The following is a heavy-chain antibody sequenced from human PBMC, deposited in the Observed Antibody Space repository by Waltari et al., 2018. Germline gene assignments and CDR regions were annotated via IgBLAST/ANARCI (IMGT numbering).Heavy chain of an antibody. CDR1: GYTFTGQQ. Sequence: QVQLVQSGAEVKKPGASVKVSCKASGYTFTGQQMHWVRQAPAPGLAWTGWINPNSGGTNYAQKFQGRVTMTRDTSISTAYMELSRLRSDDTAVYYCARDKGGLLWFGEGLPHYWGQGTLVTVSS. V-gene: IGHV1-2*02. J-gene: IGHJ4*02. CDR2: INPNSGGT. CDR3: ARDKGGLLWFGEGLPHY. D-gene: IGHD3-10*01.